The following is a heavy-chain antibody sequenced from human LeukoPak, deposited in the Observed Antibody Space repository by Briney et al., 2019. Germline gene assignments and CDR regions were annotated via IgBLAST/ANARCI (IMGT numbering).Heavy chain of an antibody. V-gene: IGHV4-38-2*02. Sequence: PSETLSLTCPVSGYSISSGYYWGWIRQPPGKGLEWSGSIYQSGSTYYNPSLKSRVTISVDTSKNQFSLKLSSVTAADTAVYYCARAIVSGYPWLNWFYPWGQGTLVTVSS. CDR3: ARAIVSGYPWLNWFYP. CDR2: IYQSGST. J-gene: IGHJ5*02. CDR1: GYSISSGYY. D-gene: IGHD5-12*01.